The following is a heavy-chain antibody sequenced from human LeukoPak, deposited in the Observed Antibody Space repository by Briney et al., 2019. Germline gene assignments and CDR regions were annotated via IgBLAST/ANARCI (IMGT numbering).Heavy chain of an antibody. Sequence: ASVKVSCKTSGGTFSTYTISWVRQAPGQGLEWVGGIIPVVGTTSYAQKFQGRVTITADDSTSTTYMELSSLRSDDTAVYYCARGRAEDTEGAYYYYYYYMDVWGKGTTVTVSS. CDR2: IIPVVGTT. CDR3: ARGRAEDTEGAYYYYYYYMDV. CDR1: GGTFSTYT. V-gene: IGHV1-69*13. D-gene: IGHD5-18*01. J-gene: IGHJ6*03.